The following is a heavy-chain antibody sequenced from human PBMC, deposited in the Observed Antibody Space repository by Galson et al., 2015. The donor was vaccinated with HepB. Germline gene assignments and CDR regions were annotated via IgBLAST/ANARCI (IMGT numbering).Heavy chain of an antibody. J-gene: IGHJ6*02. D-gene: IGHD1-26*01. V-gene: IGHV3-23*01. CDR3: AKRLGATRRYYYYYGMDV. CDR2: ISGSGGST. CDR1: GFTFSSYS. Sequence: SLRLSCAASGFTFSSYSMNWVRQAPGKGLEWVSAISGSGGSTYYADSVKGRFTISRDNSKNTLYLQMNSLRAEDTAVYYCAKRLGATRRYYYYYGMDVWGQGTTVTVSS.